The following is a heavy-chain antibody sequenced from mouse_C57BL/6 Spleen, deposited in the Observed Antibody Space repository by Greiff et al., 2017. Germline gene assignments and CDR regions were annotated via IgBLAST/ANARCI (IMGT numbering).Heavy chain of an antibody. CDR1: GYTFTSYW. CDR3: ARSNYDGSSYWFAY. Sequence: QVQLQQPGAELVRPGSSVKLSCKASGYTFTSYWMHWVKQRPIQGLEWIGNIDPSDSETHYNQKFKDKATLTVDKSSSTAYMQLSSLTSEDSAVYYGARSNYDGSSYWFAYWGQGTLVTVSA. J-gene: IGHJ3*01. D-gene: IGHD1-1*01. V-gene: IGHV1-52*01. CDR2: IDPSDSET.